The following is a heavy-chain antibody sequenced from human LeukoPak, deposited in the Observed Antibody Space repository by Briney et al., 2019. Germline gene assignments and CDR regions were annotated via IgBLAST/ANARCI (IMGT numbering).Heavy chain of an antibody. V-gene: IGHV7-4-1*02. J-gene: IGHJ4*02. Sequence: ASVKVSCKASGYTFTNYAMNWVRQAPGQGLEWMGWINTNTGNPTYAQGFTGRFVFSLDTSVSTAYLQISSLKAEDTAVYYCARSHYDILTGYYPDGDYWGQGTLVTVSS. CDR2: INTNTGNP. CDR3: ARSHYDILTGYYPDGDY. D-gene: IGHD3-9*01. CDR1: GYTFTNYA.